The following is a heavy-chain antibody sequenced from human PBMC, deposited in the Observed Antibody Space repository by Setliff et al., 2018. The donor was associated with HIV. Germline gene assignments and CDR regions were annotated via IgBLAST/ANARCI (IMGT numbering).Heavy chain of an antibody. CDR3: AREGLWFGDRGYYMDV. CDR1: GGTFSSYP. Sequence: GASVKVSCKASGGTFSSYPISWVRQAPGQGLEWMGGIIPIFGTTHYAQKFQGRVTVTADESTSTAYMQLSSLRSDDTAVYYCAREGLWFGDRGYYMDVWGTGTAVTVSS. V-gene: IGHV1-69*13. CDR2: IIPIFGTT. D-gene: IGHD3-10*01. J-gene: IGHJ6*03.